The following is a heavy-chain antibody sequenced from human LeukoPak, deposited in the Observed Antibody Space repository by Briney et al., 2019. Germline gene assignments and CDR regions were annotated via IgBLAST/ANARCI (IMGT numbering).Heavy chain of an antibody. J-gene: IGHJ6*03. V-gene: IGHV4-59*08. CDR2: IYYSGST. CDR3: ARTLLTRPLYYYYYMDV. CDR1: GVSVSSYY. Sequence: SETLSLTCTVSGVSVSSYYWSWIRQPPGKGLEWIGYIYYSGSTNYNPSLKSRVTISVDTSKNQFSLKLSSVTAADTAVYYCARTLLTRPLYYYYYMDVWGKGTTVTVSS. D-gene: IGHD3-9*01.